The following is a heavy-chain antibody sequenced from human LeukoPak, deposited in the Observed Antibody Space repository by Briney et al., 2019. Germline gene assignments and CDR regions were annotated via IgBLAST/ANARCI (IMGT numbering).Heavy chain of an antibody. V-gene: IGHV3-30*18. J-gene: IGHJ4*02. CDR1: GFTPSIYS. CDR2: ISYDGSNK. D-gene: IGHD6-13*01. CDR3: AKDHVAAAGPRAFDY. Sequence: VGSLRLSRAASGFTPSIYSTHWVRHAPRKGLERVAVISYDGSNKYYADSVTGRFTISRDNSKNTLYLQMNSLRAEDTAVYYCAKDHVAAAGPRAFDYWGQGTLVTVSS.